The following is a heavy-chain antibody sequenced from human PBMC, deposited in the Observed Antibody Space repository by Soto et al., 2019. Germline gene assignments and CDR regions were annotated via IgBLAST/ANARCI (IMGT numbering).Heavy chain of an antibody. J-gene: IGHJ5*02. Sequence: QVQLQESGPGLVKPSQTLSLTCTVSGGSISSGDYYWSWIRQPPGKGLEWIGYSYDSGSTYYNSSLKSRVNITLDTSKNQFSLKLTSVTAAETAVYYCARDNGVGPWGQGTLVTVSS. CDR1: GGSISSGDYY. V-gene: IGHV4-30-4*01. CDR2: SYDSGST. D-gene: IGHD2-8*01. CDR3: ARDNGVGP.